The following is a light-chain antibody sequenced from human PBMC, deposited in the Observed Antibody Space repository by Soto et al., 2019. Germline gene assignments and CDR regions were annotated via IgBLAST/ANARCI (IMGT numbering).Light chain of an antibody. CDR3: QQYSTYSLT. J-gene: IGKJ1*01. V-gene: IGKV1-5*01. CDR2: DAS. CDR1: QSISRW. Sequence: DIQMTQSPSTLSASVGDRVTITCRASQSISRWLDWYQQKPGKAPNLLIYDASSLESGVPSRFSGSGSGTELTLTISSLQPEDFATYHCQQYSTYSLTFGQGTRVQTK.